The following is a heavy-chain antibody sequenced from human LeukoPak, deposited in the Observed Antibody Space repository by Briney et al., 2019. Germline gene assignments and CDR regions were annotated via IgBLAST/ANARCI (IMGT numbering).Heavy chain of an antibody. Sequence: PGGSLRLSCAASGFTFSSYGMHWVRQAPGKGLEGVAFIRYDGSNKYYADSVKGRFTISRDNSKNTLYLQMNSLRAEDTAVYFCAKVGFGWYQIDYWGQGTLVTVSS. D-gene: IGHD6-19*01. CDR1: GFTFSSYG. CDR3: AKVGFGWYQIDY. J-gene: IGHJ4*02. V-gene: IGHV3-30*02. CDR2: IRYDGSNK.